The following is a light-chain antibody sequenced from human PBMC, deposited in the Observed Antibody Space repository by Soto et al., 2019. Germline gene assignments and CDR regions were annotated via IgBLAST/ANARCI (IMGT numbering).Light chain of an antibody. CDR2: GAS. J-gene: IGKJ1*01. CDR3: QQSYSTPRT. CDR1: QSITTW. V-gene: IGKV1-39*01. Sequence: DIPMTQSPSTVSEYFVDSVTITCRASQSITTWLAWYQQRPGKAPKLLIYGASSLQSGVPSRFSGSGSGTDFTLTISSLQPEDFATYYCQQSYSTPRTFGQGTKVDIK.